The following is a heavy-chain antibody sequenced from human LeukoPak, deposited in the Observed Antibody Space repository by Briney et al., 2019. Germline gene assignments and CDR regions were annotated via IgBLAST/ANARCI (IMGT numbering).Heavy chain of an antibody. V-gene: IGHV1-2*02. CDR1: GYTFTSYG. D-gene: IGHD6-19*01. CDR2: INPNSGGT. CDR3: ARPYSSGWSLYYFDH. J-gene: IGHJ4*02. Sequence: ASVKVSCKASGYTFTSYGISWVRQAPGQGLEWMGWINPNSGGTKYAQKFQGRVTMTRDTSISTAYMELSSLRSDDTAVYYCARPYSSGWSLYYFDHWGQGTLVTVSS.